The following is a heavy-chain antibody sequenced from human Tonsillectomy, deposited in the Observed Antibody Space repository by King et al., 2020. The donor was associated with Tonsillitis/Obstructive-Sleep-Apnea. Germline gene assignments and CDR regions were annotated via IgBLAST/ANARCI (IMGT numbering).Heavy chain of an antibody. J-gene: IGHJ6*02. D-gene: IGHD4-11*01. CDR1: GFTFSSYW. V-gene: IGHV3-7*03. CDR3: AREGSNYVRGMDV. CDR2: IKQDGSEK. Sequence: QLVQSGGGSVQPGGSLRLSCAASGFTFSSYWMSWVRQAPGKGLEWVANIKQDGSEKYYVDSVKGRFTISRDNAKNSLYLQMNSLRAEDTAVYYCAREGSNYVRGMDVWGQGTTVTVSS.